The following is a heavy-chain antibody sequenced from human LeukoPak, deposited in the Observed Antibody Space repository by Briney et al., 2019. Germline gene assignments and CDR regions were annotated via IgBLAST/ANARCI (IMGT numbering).Heavy chain of an antibody. V-gene: IGHV1-8*01. CDR2: MNPNSGNT. CDR3: ARGSGSSGWYARTIDY. CDR1: GYTFTSYD. D-gene: IGHD6-19*01. Sequence: ASVKVSCKASGYTFTSYDINWVRQATGQGLEWMGWMNPNSGNTGYAQKFQGRVTMTRNTSISTAYMELSSLRSEDTAVYYCARGSGSSGWYARTIDYWGQGTLVTVSS. J-gene: IGHJ4*02.